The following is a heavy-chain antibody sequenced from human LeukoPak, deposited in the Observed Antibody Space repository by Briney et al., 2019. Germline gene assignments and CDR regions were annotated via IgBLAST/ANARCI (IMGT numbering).Heavy chain of an antibody. J-gene: IGHJ5*02. CDR1: GYTFTSYD. CDR3: ARVVFGSGSYGAWFDP. V-gene: IGHV1-8*01. CDR2: MNPNSGNT. D-gene: IGHD3-10*01. Sequence: GASVKVSCKASGYTFTSYDINWVRQATGQGLEWMGWMNPNSGNTGYAQKFQGRVTMTRNTSISTAYMELSSLRSEDTAVYYCARVVFGSGSYGAWFDPWGQGTLVTVSS.